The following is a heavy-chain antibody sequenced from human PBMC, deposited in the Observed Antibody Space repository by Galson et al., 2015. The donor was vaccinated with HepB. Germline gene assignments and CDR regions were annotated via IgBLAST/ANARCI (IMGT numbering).Heavy chain of an antibody. CDR2: IVVGSGNT. CDR3: AAWDYYYDSSGYWSSRGYFDY. Sequence: SVKVSCKASGFTFTSSAVQWVRQARGQRLEWIGWIVVGSGNTNYAQKFQERVTITRDMSTSTAYMELSSLRSEDTAVYYCAAWDYYYDSSGYWSSRGYFDYWGQGTLVTVSS. D-gene: IGHD3-22*01. CDR1: GFTFTSSA. V-gene: IGHV1-58*01. J-gene: IGHJ4*02.